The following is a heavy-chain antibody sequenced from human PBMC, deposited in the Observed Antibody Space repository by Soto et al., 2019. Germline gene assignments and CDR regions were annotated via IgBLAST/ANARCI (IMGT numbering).Heavy chain of an antibody. CDR1: GASVSSDTHY. CDR2: VYYSGRT. Sequence: KTSETLSLTCTVSGASVSSDTHYWAWVRQPLGKGLEWIGCVYYSGRTYYNPSLKSRVSISIDTSKNQFSVKLTSMTAADTAIYFCARFGGVGGYCSSTSCRRFDYWGQGTLVTVSS. J-gene: IGHJ4*02. CDR3: ARFGGVGGYCSSTSCRRFDY. V-gene: IGHV4-39*01. D-gene: IGHD2-2*01.